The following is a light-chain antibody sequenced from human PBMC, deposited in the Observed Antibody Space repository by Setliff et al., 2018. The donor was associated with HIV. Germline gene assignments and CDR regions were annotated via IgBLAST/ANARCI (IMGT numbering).Light chain of an antibody. CDR1: SSDIGSYNY. J-gene: IGLJ1*01. CDR2: DVS. V-gene: IGLV2-14*03. Sequence: QSALTQPASVSGSPGQSITISCSGTSSDIGSYNYVSWYQQHPGKAPKLMIYDVSQRPSRDSSRFSGSKSGDTASLTISGLQAEDEADYYCCSYTSANTYVFGTGTKVTV. CDR3: CSYTSANTYV.